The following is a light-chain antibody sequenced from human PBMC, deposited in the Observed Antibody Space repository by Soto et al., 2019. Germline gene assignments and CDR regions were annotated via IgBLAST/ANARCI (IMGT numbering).Light chain of an antibody. J-gene: IGKJ1*01. CDR2: DTS. CDR3: QQYDSSTGT. V-gene: IGKV3-20*01. Sequence: ILFTQSPSTVSLSPGERATLSCRASQSVRDNYLAWYQQKPGQAPSLLIFDTSRRSTGIPDRFTGSGSGTDFALTISRMEPQDIAVYFCQQYDSSTGTFGQGTKVDI. CDR1: QSVRDNY.